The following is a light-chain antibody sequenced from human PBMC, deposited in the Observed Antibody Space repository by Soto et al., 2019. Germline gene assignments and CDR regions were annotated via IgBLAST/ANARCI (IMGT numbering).Light chain of an antibody. Sequence: DIQMTQSPSSLSASVGDRVTITCRASQGISIYLAWYQQKPGKVPKLLVYAASTWQSGVPSRFSGSGSGTDFPLTISSLQPADVVNYCFQKYNSAPHTFGQGTKLEI. J-gene: IGKJ2*01. CDR2: AAS. CDR1: QGISIY. V-gene: IGKV1-27*01. CDR3: QKYNSAPHT.